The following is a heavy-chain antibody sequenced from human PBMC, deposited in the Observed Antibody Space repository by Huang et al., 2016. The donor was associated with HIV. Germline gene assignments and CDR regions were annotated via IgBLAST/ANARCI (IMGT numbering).Heavy chain of an antibody. V-gene: IGHV4-59*02. CDR3: VRDQGRLAVGGIDNWFDP. CDR1: GDSVSSHY. D-gene: IGHD6-19*01. J-gene: IGHJ5*02. CDR2: VYDRGTT. Sequence: QVRLQESGPGLVKPSETLSLSCTVSGDSVSSHYLGWIRHPPGKGLEWIGTVYDRGTTKYNPRLKSRITISVDTAKNGFSLNITSVSAADTAMYFCVRDQGRLAVGGIDNWFDPWGQGALVTVSS.